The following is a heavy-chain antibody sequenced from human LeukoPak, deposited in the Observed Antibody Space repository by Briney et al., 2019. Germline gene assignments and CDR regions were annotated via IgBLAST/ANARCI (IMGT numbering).Heavy chain of an antibody. Sequence: PSETLSLTCAVYGGSFSGYYWSWIRQPPGKGLEWIGEINHRGSTNYNPSLKSRVTILVDTSKNQFSLKLSSVTAADTAVYYCARRRYSDAFDIWGQGTMVTVSS. V-gene: IGHV4-34*01. J-gene: IGHJ3*02. CDR1: GGSFSGYY. D-gene: IGHD1-1*01. CDR2: INHRGST. CDR3: ARRRYSDAFDI.